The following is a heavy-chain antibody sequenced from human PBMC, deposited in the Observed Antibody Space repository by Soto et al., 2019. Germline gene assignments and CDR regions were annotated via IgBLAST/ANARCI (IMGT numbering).Heavy chain of an antibody. CDR3: ARPVTSPDHLDI. Sequence: QVQLVQSGAEVKKPGASVKVSCKSSGYIFSDYGITWVRQAPGQGLEWMGWISAYNGNTDYAQKFQDRLTLATETSTSTAYMELRSLRSDDTALYYCARPVTSPDHLDIWGQGTMVTVSS. D-gene: IGHD4-4*01. J-gene: IGHJ3*02. V-gene: IGHV1-18*01. CDR1: GYIFSDYG. CDR2: ISAYNGNT.